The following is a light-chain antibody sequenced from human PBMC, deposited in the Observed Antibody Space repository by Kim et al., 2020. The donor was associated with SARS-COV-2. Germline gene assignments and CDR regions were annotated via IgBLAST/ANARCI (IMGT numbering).Light chain of an antibody. CDR2: DVS. Sequence: RSLTLSCTRTSSDVGGYNYVSWHQQHTGNAPKLMIYDVSNRPSGVSNRFSGSKSGNTAALTISGLQAEDEADYYCTSYTSSSTWVFGGGTQLTVL. CDR3: TSYTSSSTWV. CDR1: SSDVGGYNY. J-gene: IGLJ3*02. V-gene: IGLV2-14*03.